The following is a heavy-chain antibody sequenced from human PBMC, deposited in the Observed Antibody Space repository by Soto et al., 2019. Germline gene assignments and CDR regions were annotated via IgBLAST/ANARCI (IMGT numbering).Heavy chain of an antibody. CDR2: ISAYNGNT. V-gene: IGHV1-18*01. D-gene: IGHD3-10*01. Sequence: QVQLVQSGAEVKKPGASVKVSCKASGYTFINYAFSWVRQAPGQGLEWMGWISAYNGNTNYAQKLQGRVTMTTDTCTSSAYMELRSLRSDDTAVYYCARGWFGEFMYYFDYWGQGTLVTVSS. CDR1: GYTFINYA. J-gene: IGHJ4*02. CDR3: ARGWFGEFMYYFDY.